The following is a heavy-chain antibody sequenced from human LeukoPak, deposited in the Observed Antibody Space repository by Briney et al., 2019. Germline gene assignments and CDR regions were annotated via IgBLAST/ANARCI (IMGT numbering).Heavy chain of an antibody. D-gene: IGHD3-16*01. CDR2: ISSSGSTI. CDR1: GFTFSSYE. Sequence: GGSLRLSCAASGFTFSSYEMNWVRQAPGKGLEWVSYISSSGSTIYYADSVKGRFTISRDSAKNSLYLQMNSLRAEDTAVYYCARGMKGSYEGNPLDYWGQGNLVTVSS. V-gene: IGHV3-48*03. J-gene: IGHJ4*02. CDR3: ARGMKGSYEGNPLDY.